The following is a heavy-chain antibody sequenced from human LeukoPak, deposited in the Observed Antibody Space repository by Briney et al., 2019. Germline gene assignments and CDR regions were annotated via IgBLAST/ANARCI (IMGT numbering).Heavy chain of an antibody. Sequence: ASVKVSCKASGYTFTSYDINWVRQATGQGLEWMGWMNPNSGNTGYAQKFQGRVTMTRNTSIGTAYMELSSLRSEDTAVYYCARSRGRITMVRGVRTLYYYYMDVWGKGTTVTISS. D-gene: IGHD3-10*01. CDR3: ARSRGRITMVRGVRTLYYYYMDV. CDR2: MNPNSGNT. J-gene: IGHJ6*03. V-gene: IGHV1-8*01. CDR1: GYTFTSYD.